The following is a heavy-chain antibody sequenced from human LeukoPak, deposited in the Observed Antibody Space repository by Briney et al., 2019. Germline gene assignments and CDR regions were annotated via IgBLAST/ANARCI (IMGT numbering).Heavy chain of an antibody. V-gene: IGHV1-2*04. CDR2: INPNSGGT. Sequence: ASVKVSCKASGYTFTGYYMHWVRQALGQGLEWMGWINPNSGGTNYAQKFQGWVTMTRDTSISTAYMELSRLRSDDTAVYYCARSVAAAGSYYFDYWGQGTLVTVSS. CDR3: ARSVAAAGSYYFDY. J-gene: IGHJ4*02. D-gene: IGHD6-13*01. CDR1: GYTFTGYY.